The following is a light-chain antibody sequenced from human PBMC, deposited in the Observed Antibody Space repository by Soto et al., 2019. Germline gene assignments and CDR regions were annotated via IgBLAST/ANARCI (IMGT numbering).Light chain of an antibody. CDR3: QSYDSSLSVV. Sequence: QPVLTQPPSVSGATGQRVTISCTGSSSNIGAGYDVHWYQQLPGTAPKLLIYVNINRPSGVPDRFSGSKSGTSASLAITGLQAEDETDYYCQSYDSSLSVVFGGGTKVTVL. CDR1: SSNIGAGYD. CDR2: VNI. V-gene: IGLV1-40*01. J-gene: IGLJ2*01.